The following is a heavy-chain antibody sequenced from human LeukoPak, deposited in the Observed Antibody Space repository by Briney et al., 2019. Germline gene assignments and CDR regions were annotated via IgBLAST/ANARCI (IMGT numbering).Heavy chain of an antibody. V-gene: IGHV3-21*01. J-gene: IGHJ4*02. Sequence: PGGSLRLSCAASGFTFSSYSMNWVRQAPGKGLEWVSFISGTSSYIYYADSVKGRFTISRDNAKNSLYLQMNSLRAEDTAVYYCARIGYSYGQAFDYWGQGTLVTVSS. D-gene: IGHD5-18*01. CDR2: ISGTSSYI. CDR3: ARIGYSYGQAFDY. CDR1: GFTFSSYS.